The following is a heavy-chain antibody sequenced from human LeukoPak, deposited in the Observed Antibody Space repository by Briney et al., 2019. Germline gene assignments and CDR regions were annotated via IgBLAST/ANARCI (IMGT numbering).Heavy chain of an antibody. CDR3: AKETYDRYFDY. CDR1: GFTFSAYA. J-gene: IGHJ4*02. Sequence: HPGGSLRLSCAASGFTFSAYALGWVRQAPGKGLEWVSSISGSGSSTYYADSVKGRFTISRDNSKNTLYLQMNSLRADDRAVYYCAKETYDRYFDYWGQGTLVTVSS. CDR2: ISGSGSST. V-gene: IGHV3-23*01. D-gene: IGHD3-22*01.